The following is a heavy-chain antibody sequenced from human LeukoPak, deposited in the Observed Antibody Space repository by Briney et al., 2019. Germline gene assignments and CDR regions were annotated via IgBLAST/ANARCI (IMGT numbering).Heavy chain of an antibody. CDR2: ISYDGSNK. Sequence: PGGSLRLSYAASGFTFSSYGMHWVRQAPGKGLEWVAVISYDGSNKYYADSVKGRFTISRDNSKNTLYLQMNSLRAEDTAVYYCAKDTYYDYVWGSYRYTYFDYWGQGTLVTVSS. J-gene: IGHJ4*02. CDR1: GFTFSSYG. V-gene: IGHV3-30*18. CDR3: AKDTYYDYVWGSYRYTYFDY. D-gene: IGHD3-16*02.